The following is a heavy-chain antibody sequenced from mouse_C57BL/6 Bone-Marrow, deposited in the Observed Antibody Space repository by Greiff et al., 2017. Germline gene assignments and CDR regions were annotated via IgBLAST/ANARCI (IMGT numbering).Heavy chain of an antibody. CDR3: ARGVLPYALDY. J-gene: IGHJ4*01. CDR2: ISRCGSTT. D-gene: IGHD1-1*01. CDR1: GFTFSNYG. V-gene: IGHV5-17*01. Sequence: EVQLLQSGGGLVKPGGSLKLSCAASGFTFSNYGMHWVRQAPEQGLEWVAYISRCGSTTYYADKVKGRFTISRDNAKNTLFLQLTRLRAEDTAVYYGARGVLPYALDYWGQGTSVTVSS.